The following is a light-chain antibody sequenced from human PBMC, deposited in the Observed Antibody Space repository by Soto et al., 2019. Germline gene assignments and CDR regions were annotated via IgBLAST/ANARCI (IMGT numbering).Light chain of an antibody. J-gene: IGLJ3*02. CDR1: SGHSSYA. CDR2: LNGDGSH. V-gene: IGLV4-69*01. Sequence: QLVLTQSPSASASLGASVKLTCTLSSGHSSYAIAWHQQQPEKGPRYLMKLNGDGSHKKGAGIPDRFSGSSSGAERYLIISSLQSQDEADYYCQTWGAGIQVFGGGTKVTVL. CDR3: QTWGAGIQV.